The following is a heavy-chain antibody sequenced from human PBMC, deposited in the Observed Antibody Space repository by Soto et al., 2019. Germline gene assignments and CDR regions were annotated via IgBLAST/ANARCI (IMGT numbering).Heavy chain of an antibody. Sequence: QVQLVQSGAEVKKPGASVKVSCKASGYTFTRYGFSWVRQAPGQGLEWMGWINAYNGNTHYARKLQGRLTMTTDTSSGASYMVLRSLRSDDTAVYYCARGEANGDYWGEGMLVTVSS. J-gene: IGHJ4*02. CDR3: ARGEANGDY. V-gene: IGHV1-18*01. CDR1: GYTFTRYG. CDR2: INAYNGNT.